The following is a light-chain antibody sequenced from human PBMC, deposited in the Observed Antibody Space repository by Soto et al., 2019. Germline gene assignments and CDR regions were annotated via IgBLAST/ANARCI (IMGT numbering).Light chain of an antibody. J-gene: IGKJ1*01. CDR2: GAF. CDR1: QSVHNN. CDR3: QQYDNWPPWT. V-gene: IGKV3-15*01. Sequence: EIVMTQSPATLSVTPGERATLSCRASQSVHNNVAWYQHRPGQAPRLLIYGAFSRATGIPARFSGSGSGTEFTLTITSLQSEDFAVYYCQQYDNWPPWTFDQGTTVDIK.